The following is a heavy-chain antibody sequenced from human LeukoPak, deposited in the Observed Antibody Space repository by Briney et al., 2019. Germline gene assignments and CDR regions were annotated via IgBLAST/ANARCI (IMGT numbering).Heavy chain of an antibody. Sequence: SETLSLACTVSGGSISSYYWSWIRQPPGRGLEWIGYIYYSGSTNYNPSLKSRVTISVDTSKNQFSLKLSSVTAADTAVYYCARDPYCSSTSCYAAFDIWGQGTMVTVSS. V-gene: IGHV4-59*01. J-gene: IGHJ3*02. CDR3: ARDPYCSSTSCYAAFDI. CDR1: GGSISSYY. CDR2: IYYSGST. D-gene: IGHD2-2*01.